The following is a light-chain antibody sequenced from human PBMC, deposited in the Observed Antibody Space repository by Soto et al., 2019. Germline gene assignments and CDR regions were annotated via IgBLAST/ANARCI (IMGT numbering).Light chain of an antibody. CDR2: EVS. CDR1: SSDVGGYIY. CDR3: SSYTTTSTLV. J-gene: IGLJ1*01. V-gene: IGLV2-14*01. Sequence: QSALTQPASVSGSPGQSVTISCTGTSSDVGGYIYVSWYQQHPGKPPKLMIYEVSNRPSGVSDRFSGSKSGTTASLIISGLQAEDEADYYCSSYTTTSTLVFGTGTKVTAL.